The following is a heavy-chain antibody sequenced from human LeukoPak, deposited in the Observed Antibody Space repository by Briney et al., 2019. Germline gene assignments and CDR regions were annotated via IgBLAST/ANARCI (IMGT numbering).Heavy chain of an antibody. CDR3: AREERETPHNYYYYYMDV. D-gene: IGHD1-26*01. CDR2: IKQDGSQK. J-gene: IGHJ6*03. Sequence: GGSLRLSCAASGFTFSSYWMSWVRQAPAKGLEWVANIKQDGSQKYYVDSVKGRFTISRDNAKNSLYLQMNSLRAEDTAVYYCAREERETPHNYYYYYMDVWGKGTTVTISS. V-gene: IGHV3-7*01. CDR1: GFTFSSYW.